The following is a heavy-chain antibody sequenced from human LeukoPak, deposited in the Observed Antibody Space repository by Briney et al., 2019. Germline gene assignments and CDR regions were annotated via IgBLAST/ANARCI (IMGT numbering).Heavy chain of an antibody. V-gene: IGHV4-59*01. CDR2: IYYSGST. J-gene: IGHJ5*02. D-gene: IGHD3-10*01. Sequence: SETLSLTCTVSGGSISSYYWSWIRQPPGKGLEWIGYIYYSGSTNYKPSLKSRVTISVDTSKNQFSLKLNSVTAADTAVYYCARESNYYGSGTGWFDPWGQGTLVTVSS. CDR3: ARESNYYGSGTGWFDP. CDR1: GGSISSYY.